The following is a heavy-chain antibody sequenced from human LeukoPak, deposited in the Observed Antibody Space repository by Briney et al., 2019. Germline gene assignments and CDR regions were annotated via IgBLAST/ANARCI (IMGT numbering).Heavy chain of an antibody. CDR2: IFYSGIT. D-gene: IGHD3-10*01. V-gene: IGHV4-39*01. CDR3: AGEEI. CDR1: GGSISTDTNY. Sequence: SETLSLTCTVSGGSISTDTNYWAWIRQPPGKGLEWIGSIFYSGITYYNRSYKSPVTISVDTSHRQFSLKLSSVTAADTAVYYCAGEEIWGQGTTVTVSS. J-gene: IGHJ6*02.